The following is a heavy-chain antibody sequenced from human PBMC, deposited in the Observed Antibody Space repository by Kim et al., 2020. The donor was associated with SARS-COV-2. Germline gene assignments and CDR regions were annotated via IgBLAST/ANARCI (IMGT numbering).Heavy chain of an antibody. Sequence: GGSLRLSCAASGFTFSSYCMHWVRQAPGKGLGWVAVISYDGSNKYYADSVKGRFTISRDNSKNTLYLQINSLRAEDTAVYYCARDQAVGSSWYDYYYGMDVWGQGTTVTVSS. CDR3: ARDQAVGSSWYDYYYGMDV. CDR1: GFTFSSYC. D-gene: IGHD6-13*01. J-gene: IGHJ6*02. V-gene: IGHV3-33*05. CDR2: ISYDGSNK.